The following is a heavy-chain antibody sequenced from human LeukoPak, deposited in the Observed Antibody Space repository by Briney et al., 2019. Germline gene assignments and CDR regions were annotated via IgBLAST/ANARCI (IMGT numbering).Heavy chain of an antibody. D-gene: IGHD5-24*01. CDR3: ARGEVAMAYYYYYMDV. J-gene: IGHJ6*03. V-gene: IGHV3-21*04. Sequence: GGSLRLSCAASGFTFSSYAMSWVRQAPGKGLEWVSSISSSSSYIYYADSVKGRFTISRDNAKNSLYLQMNSLRAEDTAVYYCARGEVAMAYYYYYMDVWGKGTTVTVSS. CDR2: ISSSSSYI. CDR1: GFTFSSYA.